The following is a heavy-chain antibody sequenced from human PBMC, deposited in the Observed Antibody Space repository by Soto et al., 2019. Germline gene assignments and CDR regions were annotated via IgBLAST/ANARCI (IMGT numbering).Heavy chain of an antibody. V-gene: IGHV3-72*01. CDR2: IRNKANTYTT. Sequence: GGSLRLSCAASGFIFSDHYMDWVRQTPGKGLEWVARIRNKANTYTTEYAASVKGRFTISRDDSKNSLYLQMNSLKTEDTAVYYCARRVCPGGSCYAGGNWGQGTLVTVSS. J-gene: IGHJ4*02. D-gene: IGHD2-15*01. CDR3: ARRVCPGGSCYAGGN. CDR1: GFIFSDHY.